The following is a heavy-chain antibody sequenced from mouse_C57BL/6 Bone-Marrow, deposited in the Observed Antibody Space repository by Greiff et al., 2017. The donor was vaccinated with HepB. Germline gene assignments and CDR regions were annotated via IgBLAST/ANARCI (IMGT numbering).Heavy chain of an antibody. CDR1: GYTFTNYW. V-gene: IGHV1-63*01. CDR2: IYPGGGYT. J-gene: IGHJ4*01. CDR3: ARGPAPYGSSPSYAMDY. D-gene: IGHD1-1*01. Sequence: ESGAELVRPGTSVKMSCKASGYTFTNYWIGWAKQRPGHGLEWIGDIYPGGGYTNYNEKFKGKATLTADKSSSTAYMQFSSLTSEDSAIYYCARGPAPYGSSPSYAMDYWGQGTSVTVSS.